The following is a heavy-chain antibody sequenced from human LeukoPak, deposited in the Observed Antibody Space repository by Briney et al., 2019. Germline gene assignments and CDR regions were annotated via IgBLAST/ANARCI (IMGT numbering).Heavy chain of an antibody. J-gene: IGHJ3*02. V-gene: IGHV5-51*01. Sequence: GESLKISCKGSGYSFATYWIGWVRQMPGKGLEWMRITYPGDSDTRYSPSLQGQVTMSADKSISTAYLQWSGLKASDTAMYYCARAHGSGSSGGFDMWGQGTMVTVSP. CDR1: GYSFATYW. D-gene: IGHD3-10*01. CDR2: TYPGDSDT. CDR3: ARAHGSGSSGGFDM.